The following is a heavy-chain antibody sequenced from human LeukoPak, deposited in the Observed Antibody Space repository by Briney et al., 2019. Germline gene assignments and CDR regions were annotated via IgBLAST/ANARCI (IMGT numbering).Heavy chain of an antibody. CDR1: GFTFSSYS. D-gene: IGHD2-2*01. Sequence: GGSLRLSCAASGFTFSSYSMNWVRQAPGKGLEWVSYISSSSSTIYYADSVKGRFTISRDNAKNSLYLQMNSLRAEDTAVYYCARDGVPAARRRDWFDPWGQGTLVTVSS. J-gene: IGHJ5*02. CDR2: ISSSSSTI. V-gene: IGHV3-48*01. CDR3: ARDGVPAARRRDWFDP.